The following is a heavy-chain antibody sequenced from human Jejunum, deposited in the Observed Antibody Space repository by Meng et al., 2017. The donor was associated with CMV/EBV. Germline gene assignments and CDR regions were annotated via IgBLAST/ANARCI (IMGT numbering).Heavy chain of an antibody. V-gene: IGHV4-4*02. J-gene: IGHJ4*02. D-gene: IGHD6-19*01. CDR3: ASFPPPGKQWLVTDY. CDR2: IYHSGST. CDR1: GGSISSSNW. Sequence: HVQLQGSGPGTVKPSGTLSLTCAVSGGSISSSNWWSWVRQPPGKGLEWIGEIYHSGSTNYNPSLKSRVTISVDKSKNQFSLKLSSVTAADTAVYYCASFPPPGKQWLVTDYWGQGTLVTVSS.